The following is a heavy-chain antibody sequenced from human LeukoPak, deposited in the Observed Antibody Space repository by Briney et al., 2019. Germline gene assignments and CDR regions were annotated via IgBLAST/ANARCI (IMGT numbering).Heavy chain of an antibody. CDR3: ARDLSATWYSLAY. Sequence: PGGSLRLSCSGSGLNFGDYGLGWVRHAPGKGLEWVSGINWDGENTAYADSVKGRFTISRDNAENALYLQMDSLRAEDTALYYCARDLSATWYSLAYWGRGTLVTVSS. V-gene: IGHV3-20*04. D-gene: IGHD2-15*01. CDR1: GLNFGDYG. J-gene: IGHJ4*02. CDR2: INWDGENT.